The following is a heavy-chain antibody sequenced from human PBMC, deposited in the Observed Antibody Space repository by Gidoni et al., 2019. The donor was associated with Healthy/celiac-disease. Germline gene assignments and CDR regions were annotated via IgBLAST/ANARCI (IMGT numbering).Heavy chain of an antibody. CDR2: ISGSGGST. D-gene: IGHD1-26*01. V-gene: IGHV3-23*01. Sequence: EVQLLESGGGLVQPGGSLRLSCAASGFPFSSYALSWVRQAPGKGLEWVSAISGSGGSTYYADSVKGRFTISRDNSKNTLYLQMNSLRAEDTAVYYCAKGRGPWDDAFDIWGQGTMVTVSS. J-gene: IGHJ3*02. CDR1: GFPFSSYA. CDR3: AKGRGPWDDAFDI.